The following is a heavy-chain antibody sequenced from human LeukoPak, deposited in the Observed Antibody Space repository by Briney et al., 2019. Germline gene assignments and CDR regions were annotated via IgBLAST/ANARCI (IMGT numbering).Heavy chain of an antibody. CDR3: AKDGSGCSGGSCYQNFDY. D-gene: IGHD2-15*01. CDR2: ISGSGGST. V-gene: IGHV3-23*01. J-gene: IGHJ4*02. CDR1: GFTFSSYE. Sequence: PGGSLRLSCAASGFTFSSYEMNWVRQAPGKGLEWVSGISGSGGSTYYADSVKGRFTISRDNSKNTLYLQMNSLRAEDTAVYYCAKDGSGCSGGSCYQNFDYWGQGTLVTVSS.